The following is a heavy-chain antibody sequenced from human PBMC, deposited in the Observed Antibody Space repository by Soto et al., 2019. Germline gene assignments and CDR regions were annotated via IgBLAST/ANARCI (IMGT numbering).Heavy chain of an antibody. D-gene: IGHD3-10*01. CDR3: ARPSDNLWFGDLSGAFDI. CDR1: GYTFTSYG. Sequence: ASVKVSCKASGYTFTSYGISWVRQAPGQGLEWMGWISAYNGNTNYAQKLQGRVTMTTDTSTSTAYMELRSLRSDDTAVYYCARPSDNLWFGDLSGAFDIWGQETMVTVSS. J-gene: IGHJ3*02. CDR2: ISAYNGNT. V-gene: IGHV1-18*01.